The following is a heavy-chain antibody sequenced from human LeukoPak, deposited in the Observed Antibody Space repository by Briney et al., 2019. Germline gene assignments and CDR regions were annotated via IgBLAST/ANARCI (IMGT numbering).Heavy chain of an antibody. D-gene: IGHD3-3*01. Sequence: SETLSLNCSVSGYSISRGYYWDWIRQPPGKGLEWIGNIYHRGSTYYNPSLKCRLTISVDTSKNHFSLNLNSLTAADTAVYYGARVGTHFDVWRSYPSVFDYWGQGTLVTVSS. CDR2: IYHRGST. CDR1: GYSISRGYY. V-gene: IGHV4-38-2*02. J-gene: IGHJ4*02. CDR3: ARVGTHFDVWRSYPSVFDY.